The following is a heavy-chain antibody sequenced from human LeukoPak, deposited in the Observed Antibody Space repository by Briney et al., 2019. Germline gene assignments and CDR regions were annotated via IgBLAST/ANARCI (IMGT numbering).Heavy chain of an antibody. CDR3: ARRGTNGSWAHFDY. J-gene: IGHJ4*02. Sequence: GGSLRLSCAASGFTFSSYWMTWVRQAPGKGLEWVAKIKQDGSEKYYVDSVKGRFTISRDNAKNSLYLQMNSLGAEDTAVYYCARRGTNGSWAHFDYWGQGTLVTVSS. V-gene: IGHV3-7*05. CDR2: IKQDGSEK. CDR1: GFTFSSYW. D-gene: IGHD6-13*01.